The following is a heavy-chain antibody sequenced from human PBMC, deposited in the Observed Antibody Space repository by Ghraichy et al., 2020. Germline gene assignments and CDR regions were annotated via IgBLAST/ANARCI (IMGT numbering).Heavy chain of an antibody. CDR2: INSDGSST. D-gene: IGHD1-14*01. J-gene: IGHJ6*03. Sequence: GGSLRLSCAASGFTFSSYWMHWVRQAPGKGLVWVSRINSDGSSTSYADSVKGRFTISRDNAKNTLYLQMNRLRAEDTAVYYCARAGYYYYMDVWGKGTTVTVSS. V-gene: IGHV3-74*01. CDR3: ARAGYYYYMDV. CDR1: GFTFSSYW.